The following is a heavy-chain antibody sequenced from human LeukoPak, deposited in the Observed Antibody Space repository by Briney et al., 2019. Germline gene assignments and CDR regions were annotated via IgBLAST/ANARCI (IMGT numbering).Heavy chain of an antibody. V-gene: IGHV3-48*03. CDR1: GFTFSSYE. CDR2: IGSSGSAI. J-gene: IGHJ4*02. CDR3: ARVPASAMSAFFDY. D-gene: IGHD2-2*01. Sequence: GGSLRLSCAASGFTFSSYEMNWVRQAPGKGLEWVSYIGSSGSAIYYADSVKGRFTISRDNAKNSLYLQMNSLRAEDTAVYYCARVPASAMSAFFDYWGQGTLVTVSS.